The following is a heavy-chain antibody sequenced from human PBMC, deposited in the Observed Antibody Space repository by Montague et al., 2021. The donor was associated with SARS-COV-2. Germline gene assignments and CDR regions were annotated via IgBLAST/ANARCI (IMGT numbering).Heavy chain of an antibody. CDR2: TYYRSKWYN. CDR3: ARGADRHYFYGMDV. J-gene: IGHJ6*02. Sequence: CAISGDSVSSNSAAWNWIRQSPSRGLEWLGRTYYRSKWYNEYAVSVNSRITINPDTSKNQFSLQVNSVTPEDTAVYYCARGADRHYFYGMDVWSQGTTVTVSS. D-gene: IGHD6-19*01. V-gene: IGHV6-1*01. CDR1: GDSVSSNSAA.